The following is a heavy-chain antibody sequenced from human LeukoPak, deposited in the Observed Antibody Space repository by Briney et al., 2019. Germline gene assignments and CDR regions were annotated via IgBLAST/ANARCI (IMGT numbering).Heavy chain of an antibody. Sequence: GGSLRLSCAASGFSFSDSYMSWVRQAPGKGLEWISYITSGSTIYYADSVKGRFTISRDNAKNSLYLQMNSLRAEDTAVYYCARSGTTYYYDSGTRIWGQGTMVTVSS. J-gene: IGHJ3*02. CDR2: ITSGSTI. CDR1: GFSFSDSY. CDR3: ARSGTTYYYDSGTRI. V-gene: IGHV3-69-1*01. D-gene: IGHD3-22*01.